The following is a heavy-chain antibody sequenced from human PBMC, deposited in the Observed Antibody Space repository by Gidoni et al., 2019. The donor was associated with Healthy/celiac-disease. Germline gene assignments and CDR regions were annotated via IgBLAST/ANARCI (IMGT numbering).Heavy chain of an antibody. J-gene: IGHJ4*02. Sequence: QVQLQQWGAGLLKPSETLSLTCAVYGGYFSGYDWSWIRPPPGKGLEWIGEINHSGSTKYHPSLKSRVTISVDTSKNQFSLKLSSVTAADTAVYYCARVRGGIDYWGQGTLVTVSS. V-gene: IGHV4-34*01. CDR3: ARVRGGIDY. CDR2: INHSGST. D-gene: IGHD3-10*01. CDR1: GGYFSGYD.